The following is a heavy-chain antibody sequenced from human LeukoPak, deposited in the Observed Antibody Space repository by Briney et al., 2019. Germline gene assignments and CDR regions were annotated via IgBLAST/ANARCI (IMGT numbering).Heavy chain of an antibody. CDR1: GYTLTELS. CDR3: ATVLPVLRFLEWSPGRFDP. CDR2: FDPEDGET. V-gene: IGHV1-24*01. J-gene: IGHJ5*02. D-gene: IGHD3-3*01. Sequence: ASVKVSCKVSGYTLTELSMHWVPQAPGKGLEWMGGFDPEDGETIYAQKFQGRVTMTEDTSTDTAYMELSSLRSEDTAVYYCATVLPVLRFLEWSPGRFDPWGQGTLVTVSS.